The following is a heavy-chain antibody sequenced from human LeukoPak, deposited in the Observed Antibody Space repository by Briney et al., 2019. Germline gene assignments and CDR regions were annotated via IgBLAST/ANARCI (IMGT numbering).Heavy chain of an antibody. V-gene: IGHV4-34*01. CDR3: AREPPIPAAGAAY. D-gene: IGHD6-13*01. J-gene: IGHJ4*02. CDR2: INHSGST. Sequence: ASETLSLTCAVYGGSLSGSFSDYYWSWIRQPPGKGLEWIGEINHSGSTYYNPSLKSRVTISVDTSNNQFSLKLSSVTAADTAVYYCAREPPIPAAGAAYWGQGTLVTVSS. CDR1: GGSLSGSFSDYY.